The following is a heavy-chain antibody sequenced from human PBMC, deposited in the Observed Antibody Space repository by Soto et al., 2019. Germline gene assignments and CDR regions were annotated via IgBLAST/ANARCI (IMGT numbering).Heavy chain of an antibody. CDR1: GFSFSSYT. V-gene: IGHV3-30*04. CDR2: ISHDGGDK. J-gene: IGHJ4*02. CDR3: AREYSLAVVAPGD. Sequence: GGSLRLSCAASGFSFSSYTMHWVRQTPGKGLERVAVISHDGGDKYYADSVKGRFTISRDNSKNTLYLQMNSLRREDTSVYYCAREYSLAVVAPGDWGQGSRVTVAS. D-gene: IGHD3-22*01.